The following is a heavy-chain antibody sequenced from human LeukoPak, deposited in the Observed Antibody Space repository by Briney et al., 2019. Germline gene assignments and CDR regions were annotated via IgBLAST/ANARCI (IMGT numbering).Heavy chain of an antibody. CDR2: IYYSGST. CDR1: GGPISSYY. D-gene: IGHD3-16*01. V-gene: IGHV4-59*08. J-gene: IGHJ4*02. Sequence: SETLSLTCTVSGGPISSYYWSWIRQPPGKGLEWIGYIYYSGSTNYNPSLKSRVTISVDTSKNQFSLKLSSVTAADTAVYYCARWGESRYFNYWGQGTLVTVSS. CDR3: ARWGESRYFNY.